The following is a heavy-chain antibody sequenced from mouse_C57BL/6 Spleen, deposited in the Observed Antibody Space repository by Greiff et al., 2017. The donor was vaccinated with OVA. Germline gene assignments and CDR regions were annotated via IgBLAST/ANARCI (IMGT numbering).Heavy chain of an antibody. D-gene: IGHD1-1*01. Sequence: VQGVESGAELVKPGASVKISCKASGYAFSSYWMNWVKQRPGKGLEWIGQIYPRDGDTNYNGKFKGKATLTADKSSSTAYMQLSSLTSEDSAVYFCAREENYYGSSYVLWGQGTTLTVSS. J-gene: IGHJ2*01. V-gene: IGHV1-80*01. CDR3: AREENYYGSSYVL. CDR1: GYAFSSYW. CDR2: IYPRDGDT.